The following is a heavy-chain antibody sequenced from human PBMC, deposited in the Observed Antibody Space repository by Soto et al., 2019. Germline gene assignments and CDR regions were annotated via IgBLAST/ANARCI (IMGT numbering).Heavy chain of an antibody. V-gene: IGHV1-8*01. CDR2: MNPNSGNT. D-gene: IGHD3-16*01. Sequence: QVQLVQSGAEVKKSGASVKVSCKASRYTFISYDINWVRQATGQGLEWMGWMNPNSGNTGYAQKVQGRITMTRNTSMNTAYMELSSLRSEDTAVYYCARGQEVWWNAGPLGLHGLDVWGQGTTVTVSS. J-gene: IGHJ6*02. CDR3: ARGQEVWWNAGPLGLHGLDV. CDR1: RYTFISYD.